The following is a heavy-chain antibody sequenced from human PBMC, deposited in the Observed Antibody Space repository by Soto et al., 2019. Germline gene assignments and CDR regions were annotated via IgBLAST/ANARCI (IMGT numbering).Heavy chain of an antibody. CDR1: GFTFSKNA. V-gene: IGHV3-23*01. D-gene: IGHD3-22*01. J-gene: IGHJ4*02. CDR3: AKDISPSSGYLDY. Sequence: GGSLRLSCAASGFTFSKNAMSWVRQAPGKGLEWVSAISDGGGSTYYADSVKGRLTISRDNAKNSLYLQMNSLRAEDTALYYCAKDISPSSGYLDYWGQGTLVTVSS. CDR2: ISDGGGST.